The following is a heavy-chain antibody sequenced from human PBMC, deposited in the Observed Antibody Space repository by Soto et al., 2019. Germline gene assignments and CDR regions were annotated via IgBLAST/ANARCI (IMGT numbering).Heavy chain of an antibody. J-gene: IGHJ6*03. CDR2: INSDGSVS. CDR3: ARGDCVGGSCYSLAGSFYYYMDA. Sequence: EVQLVESGGGLVQPGGSLRLSCAASGFTFRNYWMYWVRQAPGQGLEWVSRINSDGSVSSYADSVKGRLTISRDNVKNPLYLLMDSLRAEDTAVYYWARGDCVGGSCYSLAGSFYYYMDAWGKGTTVTVFS. D-gene: IGHD2-15*01. V-gene: IGHV3-74*02. CDR1: GFTFRNYW.